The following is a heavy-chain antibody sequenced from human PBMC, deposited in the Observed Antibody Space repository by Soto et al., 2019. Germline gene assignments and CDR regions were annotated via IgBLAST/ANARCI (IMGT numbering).Heavy chain of an antibody. J-gene: IGHJ4*02. CDR2: TRNKANSYTT. D-gene: IGHD4-17*01. CDR1: GFAFSDHY. Sequence: EVQLVESGGGLVQPGGSLRLSCAASGFAFSDHYMDWVRQAPGKGLEWVGGTRNKANSYTTEYAASVKGRFTISRDDSKNSLYLQMYSLKTEDTAMYYCARELMTTVTYFDYWGQGTLVTVSS. V-gene: IGHV3-72*01. CDR3: ARELMTTVTYFDY.